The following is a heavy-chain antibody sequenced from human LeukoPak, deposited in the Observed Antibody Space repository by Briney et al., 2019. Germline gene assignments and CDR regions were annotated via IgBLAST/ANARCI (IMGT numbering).Heavy chain of an antibody. V-gene: IGHV3-21*01. Sequence: GGSLRLSCAASGFTFSSYSMNWVRQALGKGLEWVSSISSSSSYIYYADSVKGRFTISRDNAKNSLYLQMNSLRAEDTAVYYCARDLYYYDRSGYYGDPYYFDYWGQGTLVTVSS. CDR2: ISSSSSYI. D-gene: IGHD3-22*01. CDR1: GFTFSSYS. J-gene: IGHJ4*02. CDR3: ARDLYYYDRSGYYGDPYYFDY.